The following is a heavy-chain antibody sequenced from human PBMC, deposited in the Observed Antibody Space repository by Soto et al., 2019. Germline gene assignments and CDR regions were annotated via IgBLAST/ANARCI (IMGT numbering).Heavy chain of an antibody. CDR2: INHSGST. CDR1: GGSFSGYY. Sequence: QVQLQQWGAGLLKPSETLSLTCAVYGGSFSGYYWSWIRQPPGKGLEWIGEINHSGSTNYNPSLKSRVTISVDTSKNQCSLKLSSVTAADTAVYYCARGGGIAAAGDHFDYWGQGTLVTVSS. V-gene: IGHV4-34*01. CDR3: ARGGGIAAAGDHFDY. J-gene: IGHJ4*02. D-gene: IGHD6-13*01.